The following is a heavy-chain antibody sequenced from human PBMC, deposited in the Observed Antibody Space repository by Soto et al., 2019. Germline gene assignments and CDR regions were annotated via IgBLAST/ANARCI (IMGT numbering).Heavy chain of an antibody. V-gene: IGHV3-7*01. CDR1: GFTFSNYW. J-gene: IGHJ4*02. D-gene: IGHD6-25*01. CDR3: VKEIAAAQ. CDR2: INKDGSQI. Sequence: EVQLVESGGALVPPGGSLRLTCATSGFTFSNYWMTWVRQAPGKGLEWVANINKDGSQISFVDSVKGRFTIFRDNAKSSLYLQMNSLRGEDTAKYYCVKEIAAAQWGQGTLVTVSS.